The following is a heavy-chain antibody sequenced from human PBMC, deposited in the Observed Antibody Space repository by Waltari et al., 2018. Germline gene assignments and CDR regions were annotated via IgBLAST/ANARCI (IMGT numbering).Heavy chain of an antibody. CDR1: GYSISSGYY. D-gene: IGHD6-19*01. Sequence: QVQLQESGPGLVKPSETLSLTCAVSGYSISSGYYWGWIRRPPGKGLEWIGSIYHSGSTYYNPSLKSRVTISVDTSKNQFSLKLSSVTAADTAVYYCATQVRYSSGWYETGGWFDPWGQGTLVTVSS. CDR3: ATQVRYSSGWYETGGWFDP. CDR2: IYHSGST. J-gene: IGHJ5*02. V-gene: IGHV4-38-2*01.